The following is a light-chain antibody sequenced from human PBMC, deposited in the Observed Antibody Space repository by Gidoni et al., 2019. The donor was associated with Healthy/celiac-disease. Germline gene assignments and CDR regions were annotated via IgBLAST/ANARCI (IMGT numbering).Light chain of an antibody. CDR3: QQYGSSPTWT. Sequence: SVLTQSPGTLSLSPGERATLSCRASQSVSSSYLAWYQQKPGQAPRLLIYGASSRATGIPDRFSGSGSGTDFTLTISRLEPEDFAVYYCQQYGSSPTWTFGQGTKVEIK. V-gene: IGKV3-20*01. CDR2: GAS. CDR1: QSVSSSY. J-gene: IGKJ1*01.